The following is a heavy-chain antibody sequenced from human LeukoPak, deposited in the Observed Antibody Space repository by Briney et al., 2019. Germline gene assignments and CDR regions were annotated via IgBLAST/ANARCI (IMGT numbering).Heavy chain of an antibody. CDR3: ARVDSGSACAS. CDR2: IIPIFGSA. J-gene: IGHJ1*01. V-gene: IGHV1-69*06. Sequence: ASVKVSCKASGGTFSSYGISWVRQVPGQGLEWMGGIIPIFGSAKYAQKFQGRVTITADKSSQTAYMELSSLRSEDTATYYCARVDSGSACASWGQGILVTVSS. CDR1: GGTFSSYG. D-gene: IGHD6-19*01.